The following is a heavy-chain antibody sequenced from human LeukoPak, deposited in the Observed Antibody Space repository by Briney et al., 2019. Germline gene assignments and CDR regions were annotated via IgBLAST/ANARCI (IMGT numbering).Heavy chain of an antibody. CDR3: ARDSLYDYDKYFDY. CDR1: GFTFSSYW. V-gene: IGHV3-74*01. CDR2: ISSDGSST. Sequence: GGSLRLSCAASGFTFSSYWMHWVRQAPGKGLVWVSRISSDGSSTSYADSVKGRFTISRDNAKNTLYLQMNSLRAEDTAVYYCARDSLYDYDKYFDYWGQGTLVTVSS. D-gene: IGHD3-22*01. J-gene: IGHJ4*02.